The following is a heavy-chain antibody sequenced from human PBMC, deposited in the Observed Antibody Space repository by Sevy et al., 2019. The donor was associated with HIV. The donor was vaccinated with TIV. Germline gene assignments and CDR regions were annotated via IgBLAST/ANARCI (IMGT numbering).Heavy chain of an antibody. CDR1: GFTFSSYG. D-gene: IGHD5-12*01. V-gene: IGHV3-30*02. Sequence: GGSLRLSCAASGFTFSSYGMHWVRQAPGKGLEWVSFIRYDGSNKYYADSVKGRFTISRDNSKNTLYLQMNNLRAEDTVVYNCAKAGEIVATTGDYYYYTNGMDVWGQGTTVTVSS. J-gene: IGHJ6*02. CDR2: IRYDGSNK. CDR3: AKAGEIVATTGDYYYYTNGMDV.